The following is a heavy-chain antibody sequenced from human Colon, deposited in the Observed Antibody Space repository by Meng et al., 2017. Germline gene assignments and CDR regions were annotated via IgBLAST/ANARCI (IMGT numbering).Heavy chain of an antibody. J-gene: IGHJ3*02. Sequence: GESLKISCAASGFTFSSYWMSWVRQAPGKGLEWVANIKQDGSEKYYVDSVNGRFTISRDNAKNSLYLQMNSLRAEDTAVYYCARAYYYDSSGYYDDAFDIWGQGTMVTVSS. D-gene: IGHD3-22*01. CDR2: IKQDGSEK. V-gene: IGHV3-7*01. CDR1: GFTFSSYW. CDR3: ARAYYYDSSGYYDDAFDI.